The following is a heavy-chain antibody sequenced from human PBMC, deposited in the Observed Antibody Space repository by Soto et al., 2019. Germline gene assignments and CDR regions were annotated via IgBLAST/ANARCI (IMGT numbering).Heavy chain of an antibody. Sequence: PSETLSLTCAVYGGSFSGHYWSWIRQSPGKGLEWIGEINHSGTTNYNSSLKSRVITSVDTSKNQFSLKLSSVTAADTAVYYCARGISMIAVVQTDARGAHHRYYFDSWGLGTLVTVSS. D-gene: IGHD3-22*01. CDR1: GGSFSGHY. J-gene: IGHJ4*02. CDR3: ARGISMIAVVQTDARGAHHRYYFDS. V-gene: IGHV4-34*01. CDR2: INHSGTT.